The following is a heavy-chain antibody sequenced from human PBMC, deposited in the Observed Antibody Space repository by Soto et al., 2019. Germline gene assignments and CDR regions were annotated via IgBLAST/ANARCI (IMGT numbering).Heavy chain of an antibody. CDR3: ARAAVEDGGGDCGIDS. J-gene: IGHJ4*02. V-gene: IGHV3-30-3*01. D-gene: IGHD2-21*02. Sequence: QVQLVESGGGVVQPGRSLRLSCAASGFTFNRFAMHWVRRAPGTGLEWLAIVSYAGNSKYYADSVKGRFTISRDNSKNTLSLDMNSLRPEDTAVYYCARAAVEDGGGDCGIDSWGQGILITVSS. CDR1: GFTFNRFA. CDR2: VSYAGNSK.